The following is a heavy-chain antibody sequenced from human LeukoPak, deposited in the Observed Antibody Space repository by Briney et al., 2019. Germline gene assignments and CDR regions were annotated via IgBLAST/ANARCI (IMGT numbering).Heavy chain of an antibody. CDR1: GYTFTSYD. J-gene: IGHJ5*02. CDR3: ARGDMQPEFKTGLFDP. D-gene: IGHD1-14*01. V-gene: IGHV1-18*01. CDR2: ISAYNGNT. Sequence: ASVKVSCKASGYTFTSYDINWVRQATGQGLEWMGWISAYNGNTNYAQKLQGRVTMTTDTSTSTAYMELRSLRSDDTAVYYCARGDMQPEFKTGLFDPWGQGTLVTVSS.